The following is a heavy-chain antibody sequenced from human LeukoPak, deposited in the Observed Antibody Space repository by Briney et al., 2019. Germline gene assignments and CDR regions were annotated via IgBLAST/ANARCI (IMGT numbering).Heavy chain of an antibody. CDR2: IHYSGST. J-gene: IGHJ6*03. D-gene: IGHD3-3*02. Sequence: SETLSLTCTVSGGSISSSSYYWAWIRQPPGKGLEWIGSIHYSGSTYYNPSLQSRVTISIDTSKNQFSLKLRFVTAADTAVYYCARAFYPGYYSYMAVWGKGTTVTVSS. V-gene: IGHV4-39*07. CDR1: GGSISSSSYY. CDR3: ARAFYPGYYSYMAV.